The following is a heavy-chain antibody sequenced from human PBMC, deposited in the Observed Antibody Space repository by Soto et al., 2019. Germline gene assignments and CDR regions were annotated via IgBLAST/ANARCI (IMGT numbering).Heavy chain of an antibody. D-gene: IGHD5-12*01. CDR1: GGSISSSSYY. CDR3: ARHRTYVDIVATIAWFDP. J-gene: IGHJ5*02. CDR2: IYYSGST. V-gene: IGHV4-39*01. Sequence: SSETLSLTCTVSGGSISSSSYYWGWIRQPPGKGLEWIGSIYYSGSTYYNPSLKSRVTISVDTSKNQFSLKLSSVTAADTAVYYCARHRTYVDIVATIAWFDPWGQGTLVTVSS.